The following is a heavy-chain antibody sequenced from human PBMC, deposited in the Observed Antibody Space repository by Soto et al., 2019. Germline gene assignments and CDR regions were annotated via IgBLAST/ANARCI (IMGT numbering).Heavy chain of an antibody. D-gene: IGHD1-1*01. CDR2: TYYRSKWYN. V-gene: IGHV6-1*01. J-gene: IGHJ4*02. CDR1: GDRVSSKSAA. CDR3: ARTTSVFDY. Sequence: PSQTLSLTCAISGDRVSSKSAAWNWVRQSPSRGLEWLGRTYYRSKWYNEYALSVKGRITVNPDTSKNQFPLQLSSVTPEDTAVYYCARTTSVFDYWGQGTQVTVSS.